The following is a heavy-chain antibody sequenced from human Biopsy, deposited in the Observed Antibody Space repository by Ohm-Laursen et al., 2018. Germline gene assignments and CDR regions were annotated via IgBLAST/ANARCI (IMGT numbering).Heavy chain of an antibody. V-gene: IGHV3-7*01. CDR3: ARDPGWGALDY. J-gene: IGHJ4*02. D-gene: IGHD3-10*01. Sequence: SLRLSCAASGFAFSRSWMSWLRQTPGKGLEWVANINSDGTQKFYVDSVQGRFTTSRNNTGNSVSLQMNSLRVDDTAVYFCARDPGWGALDYWGQGTLVTVSS. CDR2: INSDGTQK. CDR1: GFAFSRSW.